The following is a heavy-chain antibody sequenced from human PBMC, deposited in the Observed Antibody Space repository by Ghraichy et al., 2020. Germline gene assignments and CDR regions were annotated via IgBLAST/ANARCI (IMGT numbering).Heavy chain of an antibody. V-gene: IGHV3-33*01. CDR3: ARDRPDYKSTWDNWFDP. CDR1: GFTFSSYG. Sequence: GESLNISCAASGFTFSSYGMHWVRQAPGKGLEWVAVIWYDGSNKYYADSMKGRFTISRDNSKNTMYLQMNSLRAEDTAVYYCARDRPDYKSTWDNWFDPWGQGTLVIVSS. D-gene: IGHD4-11*01. J-gene: IGHJ5*02. CDR2: IWYDGSNK.